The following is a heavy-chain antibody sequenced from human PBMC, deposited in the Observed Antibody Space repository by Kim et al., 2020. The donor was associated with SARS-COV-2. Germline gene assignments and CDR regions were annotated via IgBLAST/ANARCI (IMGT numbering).Heavy chain of an antibody. D-gene: IGHD4-17*01. J-gene: IGHJ4*02. CDR3: ATEGMTTVTPGDY. CDR2: ISYDGSNK. Sequence: GGSLRLSCAASGFTFSSYGMHWVRQAPGKGLEWVAVISYDGSNKYYADSVKGRFTISRDNSKNTLYLQMNSLRAEDTAVYYCATEGMTTVTPGDYWGQGT. CDR1: GFTFSSYG. V-gene: IGHV3-30*03.